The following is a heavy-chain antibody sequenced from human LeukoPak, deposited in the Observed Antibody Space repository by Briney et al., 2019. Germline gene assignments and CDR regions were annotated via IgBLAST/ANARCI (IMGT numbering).Heavy chain of an antibody. CDR1: GFTFSSYW. CDR2: INSDGSST. CDR3: VRDGDVYNFDH. D-gene: IGHD5-24*01. J-gene: IGHJ4*02. Sequence: AGGSLRLSCAASGFTFSSYWMHWVRQAPGKGLVWVSRINSDGSSTSYADSVKGRFTISRNNAKNTLYLQMTSLRVEDTAIYYCVRDGDVYNFDHWGQGTLVTVSS. V-gene: IGHV3-74*01.